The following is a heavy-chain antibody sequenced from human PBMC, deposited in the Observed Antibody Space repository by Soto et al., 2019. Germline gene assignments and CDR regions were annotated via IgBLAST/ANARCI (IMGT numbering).Heavy chain of an antibody. J-gene: IGHJ4*02. CDR2: IGTAGDT. V-gene: IGHV3-13*01. CDR1: GFTFSSYD. Sequence: PGGSLRLSCAASGFTFSSYDMHWVRQATGKGLEWVSAIGTAGDTYYPGSVKGRFTISRENAKNSLYLQMNSLRAGDTAVYYCARGLYSSGWYYFDYWGQGTLVTVSS. D-gene: IGHD6-19*01. CDR3: ARGLYSSGWYYFDY.